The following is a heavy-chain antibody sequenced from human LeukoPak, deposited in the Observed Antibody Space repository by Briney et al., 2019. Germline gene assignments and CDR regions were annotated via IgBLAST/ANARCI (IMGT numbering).Heavy chain of an antibody. V-gene: IGHV3-74*01. CDR2: INTDGSST. J-gene: IGHJ6*03. CDR3: ARNHYYYYMDV. Sequence: GGSLRLSCAASGFIFSSYWMHWVRQAPGKGLVWVSRINTDGSSTSYADSVKGRFTISRDNAKNTLYLQMNSLRAEDTAVYYCARNHYYYYMDVWGKGTTVTVSS. CDR1: GFIFSSYW.